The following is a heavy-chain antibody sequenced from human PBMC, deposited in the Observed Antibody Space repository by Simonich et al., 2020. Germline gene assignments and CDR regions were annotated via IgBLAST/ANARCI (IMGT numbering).Heavy chain of an antibody. CDR1: GYSFTSYW. CDR2: IYPGVSDT. J-gene: IGHJ3*02. Sequence: EVQMVQSGAEVKKPGESLRISCKGSGYSFTSYWSGWVRQMPGKVLEWMGIIYPGVSDTSYGPSFQGRVTTLAAKSISTAYLQWSSLKASDTAMYYCARQLNDFDIWGQGTMVTVSS. CDR3: ARQLNDFDI. D-gene: IGHD1-1*01. V-gene: IGHV5-51*01.